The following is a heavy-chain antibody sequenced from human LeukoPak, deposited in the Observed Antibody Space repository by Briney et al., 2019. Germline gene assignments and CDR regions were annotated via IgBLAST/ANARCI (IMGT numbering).Heavy chain of an antibody. CDR1: GFTFSSYG. V-gene: IGHV3-30*18. CDR3: AKTPRDLRGLGFDY. J-gene: IGHJ4*02. CDR2: ISYDGSNK. Sequence: GGSLRLSCAASGFTFSSYGMHWVRQAPGKGLEWVAVISYDGSNKYYADSVKGRFTISRDNSKNTLYLQMNSLRAEDTAVYYCAKTPRDLRGLGFDYWGQGTLVTVSS. D-gene: IGHD5/OR15-5a*01.